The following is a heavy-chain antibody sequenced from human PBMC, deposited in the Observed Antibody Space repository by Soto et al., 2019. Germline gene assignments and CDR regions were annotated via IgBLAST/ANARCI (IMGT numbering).Heavy chain of an antibody. CDR3: ARVTMGPGGFDY. Sequence: ASVKVSCKASGGTFSSYAISWVRQAPGQGLEWMGGIIPIFGTANYAQKFQGRVTITADESTSTAYMELSSLRSEDTAVYYCARVTMGPGGFDYWGQGTLVTVSS. D-gene: IGHD3-10*01. V-gene: IGHV1-69*13. CDR1: GGTFSSYA. CDR2: IIPIFGTA. J-gene: IGHJ4*02.